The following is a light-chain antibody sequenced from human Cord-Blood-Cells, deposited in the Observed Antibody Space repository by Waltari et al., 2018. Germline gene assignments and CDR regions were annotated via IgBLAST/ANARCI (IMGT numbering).Light chain of an antibody. Sequence: QSALTQPASVSGSPGQSITISCTGTSSDVGSYNLVSWYQQHPGKAPKLMIYEVSKRPSWVANRFSGSKSGNTASLTISGLQAEDEADYYGCSYAGSSTYVFGTGTKVTVL. CDR1: SSDVGSYNL. CDR3: CSYAGSSTYV. V-gene: IGLV2-23*02. J-gene: IGLJ1*01. CDR2: EVS.